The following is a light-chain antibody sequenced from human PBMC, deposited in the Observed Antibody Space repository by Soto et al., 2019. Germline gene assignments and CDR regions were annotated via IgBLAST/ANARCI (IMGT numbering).Light chain of an antibody. J-gene: IGLJ1*01. CDR3: CSYAGDFYV. V-gene: IGLV2-11*01. CDR1: TSDVGGYDY. CDR2: DVS. Sequence: QSALTQPRSVSGSPGQSVAISCTGTTSDVGGYDYVSWHQQHPGKAPELIIFDVSKRPSGVPDRFSGSKSGNTASLTITGLHAEDEADYFCCSYAGDFYVFGSGTQLTVL.